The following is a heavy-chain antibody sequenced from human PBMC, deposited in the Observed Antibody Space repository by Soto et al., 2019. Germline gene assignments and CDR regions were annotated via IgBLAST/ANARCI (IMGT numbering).Heavy chain of an antibody. D-gene: IGHD4-4*01. Sequence: GGSLRLSCAASGFTFSSYAMHWVRQAPGKGLEWVAVISYDGSNRYYADSVKGRFTISRDNSKNTLYLQMNSLRAEDTAVYYCARPLWRNDYNWGYFDLWGRGTLVTVSS. CDR2: ISYDGSNR. CDR1: GFTFSSYA. V-gene: IGHV3-30-3*01. CDR3: ARPLWRNDYNWGYFDL. J-gene: IGHJ2*01.